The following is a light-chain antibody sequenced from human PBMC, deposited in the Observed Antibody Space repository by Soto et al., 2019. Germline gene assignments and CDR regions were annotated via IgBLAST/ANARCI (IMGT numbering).Light chain of an antibody. CDR3: QQANSFPWT. CDR1: QTINNW. Sequence: DIQMTQSPCTLSASIGDRVTITCRASQTINNWLAWYQQKPGKAPELLIYDVSTLGSGVPSRFSGSGSGTDFTLTISSLQPEDFATYICQQANSFPWTFGRGTKVDIK. J-gene: IGKJ1*01. V-gene: IGKV1-12*01. CDR2: DVS.